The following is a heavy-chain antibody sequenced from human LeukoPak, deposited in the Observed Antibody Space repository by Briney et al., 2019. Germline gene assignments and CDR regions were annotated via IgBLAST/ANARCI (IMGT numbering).Heavy chain of an antibody. J-gene: IGHJ4*02. CDR1: GFTFSSYA. V-gene: IGHV3-23*01. CDR3: AKDDFPLVVLGYFDY. Sequence: GGSLRLSCAATGFTFSSYAMSWVRQAPGKGLEWVSAISGSGGSTYYADSVKGRFTISRDNSKNTLYLQMNSLRAEDTAVYYCAKDDFPLVVLGYFDYWGQGTLVTVSS. CDR2: ISGSGGST. D-gene: IGHD3/OR15-3a*01.